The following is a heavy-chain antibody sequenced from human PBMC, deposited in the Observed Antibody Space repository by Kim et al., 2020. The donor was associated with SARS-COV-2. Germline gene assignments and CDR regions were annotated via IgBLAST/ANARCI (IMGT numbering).Heavy chain of an antibody. V-gene: IGHV4-34*01. CDR3: ASGPAYYYDSSGYYPLRSLDY. CDR1: GGSFSGYY. Sequence: SETLSLTCAVYGGSFSGYYWSWIRQPPGKGLEWIGEINHSGSTNYNPSLKSRVTISVDTSKNQFSLKLSSVTAADTAVYYCASGPAYYYDSSGYYPLRSLDYWGQGTLVTVSS. CDR2: INHSGST. D-gene: IGHD3-22*01. J-gene: IGHJ4*02.